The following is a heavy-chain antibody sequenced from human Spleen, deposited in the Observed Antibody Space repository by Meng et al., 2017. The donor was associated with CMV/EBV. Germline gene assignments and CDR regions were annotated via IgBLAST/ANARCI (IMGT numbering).Heavy chain of an antibody. V-gene: IGHV1-69*04. D-gene: IGHD1-26*01. Sequence: SVKVSCKASAYTLTGYVISWVRQAPGQGLEWIGRIIPFLGITNFAQRFQGRVTITADKSSTTADMELSSLRSEDTALYYCARSPLSGSYVYFDTWGQGTLVTVSS. CDR2: IIPFLGIT. CDR1: AYTLTGYV. CDR3: ARSPLSGSYVYFDT. J-gene: IGHJ4*02.